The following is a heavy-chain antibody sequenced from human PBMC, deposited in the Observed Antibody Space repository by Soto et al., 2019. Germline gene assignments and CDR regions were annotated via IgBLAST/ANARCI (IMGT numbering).Heavy chain of an antibody. Sequence: LVESLKISCKGSGYSFVSYWIAWVRQMPGKGLEWMGSIYPGDSDTTYSPSIQGQVTISADKSSTTVYLQWNTLKASDTAMYYCAKTDGYEVEYWGQGTHVTVSS. J-gene: IGHJ4*02. D-gene: IGHD5-18*01. CDR2: IYPGDSDT. CDR3: AKTDGYEVEY. V-gene: IGHV5-51*01. CDR1: GYSFVSYW.